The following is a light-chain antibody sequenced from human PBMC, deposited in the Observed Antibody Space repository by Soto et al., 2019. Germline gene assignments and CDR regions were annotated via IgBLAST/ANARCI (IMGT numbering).Light chain of an antibody. CDR1: SSNIGSNT. V-gene: IGLV1-44*01. Sequence: QSVLTQPPSASGTPGQRVTISCSGSSSNIGSNTVNWYQQLPGTAPKLLIYSNNQRPSGVPDRFSGSKSGNTASLTISGLQAEDEADYYCCSYAGSITFYVFGTGTKLTVL. CDR3: CSYAGSITFYV. J-gene: IGLJ1*01. CDR2: SNN.